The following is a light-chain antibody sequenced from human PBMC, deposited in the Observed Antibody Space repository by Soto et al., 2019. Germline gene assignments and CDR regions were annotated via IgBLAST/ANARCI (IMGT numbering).Light chain of an antibody. V-gene: IGLV2-11*01. CDR3: CSCAGSYYV. J-gene: IGLJ1*01. CDR2: DVT. Sequence: QSALTQPRSMSGSPGQSVTISCTGTSSDIGGYNYVSWYQQHPDKAPKVMIYDVTKRPSGVPDRFSGSKSGTTASLTISGVQAADEADYYCCSCAGSYYVFGTGTKVTVL. CDR1: SSDIGGYNY.